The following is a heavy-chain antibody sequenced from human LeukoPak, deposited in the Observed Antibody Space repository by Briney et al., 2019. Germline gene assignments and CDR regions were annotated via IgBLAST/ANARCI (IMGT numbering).Heavy chain of an antibody. J-gene: IGHJ4*02. Sequence: GGSLRLPCAASGFTFSSYWMSWVRQAPGKGLEWVANIKQDGGEKYYVDSVKGRFTISRDNAKNSLYLQMNSLRAEDTAVYYCARAKWELRDYFDYWGQGTLVTVSS. CDR1: GFTFSSYW. CDR2: IKQDGGEK. D-gene: IGHD1-26*01. V-gene: IGHV3-7*01. CDR3: ARAKWELRDYFDY.